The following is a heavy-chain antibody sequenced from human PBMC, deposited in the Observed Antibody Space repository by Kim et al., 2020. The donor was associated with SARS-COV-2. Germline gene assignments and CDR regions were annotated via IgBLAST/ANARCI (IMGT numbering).Heavy chain of an antibody. CDR3: AKNARQMATISGWGLIDY. CDR2: ISASGGTT. Sequence: GGSLRLSCAASGFTFSSYVMSWVRQAPGKGLEWVSAISASGGTTYYANSVKGRFTISRDNSKNTLYLQMNSLRAEDTALYYCAKNARQMATISGWGLIDYWGQGTLVTVSS. D-gene: IGHD5-12*01. J-gene: IGHJ4*02. V-gene: IGHV3-23*01. CDR1: GFTFSSYV.